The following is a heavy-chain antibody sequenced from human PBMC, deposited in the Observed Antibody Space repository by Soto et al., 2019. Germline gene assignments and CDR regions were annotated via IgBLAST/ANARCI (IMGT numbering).Heavy chain of an antibody. J-gene: IGHJ5*02. CDR3: ARHLGYDSSGYYRNWFDP. CDR1: GAPLTTVGSY. V-gene: IGHV4-61*08. D-gene: IGHD3-22*01. Sequence: SETLSLTCTVSGAPLTTVGSYWTWIRQRPGMGLEWLGYIYYSGNTNYDPSLKSRLTMSVDTSKNQFSLSLSSVTAADTAVYYCARHLGYDSSGYYRNWFDPWGQGTLVTVSS. CDR2: IYYSGNT.